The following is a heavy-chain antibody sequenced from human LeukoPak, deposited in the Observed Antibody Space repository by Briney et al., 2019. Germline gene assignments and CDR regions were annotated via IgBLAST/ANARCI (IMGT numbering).Heavy chain of an antibody. D-gene: IGHD3-16*01. J-gene: IGHJ4*02. CDR3: ARGLSLIGGASDY. CDR1: GDSVSSNSVA. CDR2: TYYRSKWYN. Sequence: SQTLSLTCAISGDSVSSNSVAWNWIRQSPSRGLEWLGWTYYRSKWYNDYAVSVKSRITINADTSKNQFSLQLYSVIPEEAAVYYCARGLSLIGGASDYWGQGALVTVSS. V-gene: IGHV6-1*01.